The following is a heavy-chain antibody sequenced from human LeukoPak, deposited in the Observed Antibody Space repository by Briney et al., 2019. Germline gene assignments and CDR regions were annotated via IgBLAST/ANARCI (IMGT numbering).Heavy chain of an antibody. V-gene: IGHV3-48*03. J-gene: IGHJ4*02. CDR1: GFTFSSYG. Sequence: PGGSLRLSRAASGFTFSSYGMNWVRPAPGEGLEWVSYISGSGGTVYYADSVRGRFTISRDNAKNSLYLQMNSLRAEDTAVYYCARNIIRAANFDFWGQGTLVTVSS. CDR2: ISGSGGTV. CDR3: ARNIIRAANFDF. D-gene: IGHD3-10*01.